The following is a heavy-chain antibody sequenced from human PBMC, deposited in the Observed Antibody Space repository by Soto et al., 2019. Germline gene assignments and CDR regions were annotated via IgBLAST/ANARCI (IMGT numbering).Heavy chain of an antibody. CDR2: IIPFFKGT. CDR3: ARDVPLNYYDSTYSYYALDV. J-gene: IGHJ6*02. CDR1: GGAFSGHA. V-gene: IGHV1-69*01. Sequence: QVQLVQSGAEVKKPGSWVKVSCKASGGAFSGHAISWLRQAPGQGLEWMGQIIPFFKGTNYAQNFQGRVTITADDSTSTAYMGLSSLTSEYTAVYYCARDVPLNYYDSTYSYYALDVWVRGTTVTVSS. D-gene: IGHD3-22*01.